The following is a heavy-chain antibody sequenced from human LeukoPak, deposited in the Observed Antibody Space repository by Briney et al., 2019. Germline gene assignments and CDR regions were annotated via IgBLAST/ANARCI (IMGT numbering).Heavy chain of an antibody. CDR2: INPNSGGT. D-gene: IGHD3-22*01. J-gene: IGHJ5*02. CDR1: GGTFSSYA. V-gene: IGHV1-2*02. CDR3: ATSGYYYDSSGYYAEDWFDP. Sequence: ASVKVSCKASGGTFSSYAISWVRQAPGQGLEWMGWINPNSGGTNYAQSFQGRVTMTRDTSTSTVYMELSSLRSEDTAVYYCATSGYYYDSSGYYAEDWFDPWGQGTLVTVSS.